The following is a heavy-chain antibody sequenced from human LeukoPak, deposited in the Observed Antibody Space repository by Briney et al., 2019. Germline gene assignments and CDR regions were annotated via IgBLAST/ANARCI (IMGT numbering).Heavy chain of an antibody. J-gene: IGHJ4*02. CDR2: ISGSGGST. CDR1: GFTFSSYA. CDR3: ARYWRAGNYYYDY. Sequence: GRSLRLSCAASGFTFSSYAMSWVRQAPGKGLEWVSAISGSGGSTYYADSVKGRFTISRDNSKNTLYLQMNSLRAEDTAVYYCARYWRAGNYYYDYWGQGTLVTVSS. V-gene: IGHV3-23*01. D-gene: IGHD2-15*01.